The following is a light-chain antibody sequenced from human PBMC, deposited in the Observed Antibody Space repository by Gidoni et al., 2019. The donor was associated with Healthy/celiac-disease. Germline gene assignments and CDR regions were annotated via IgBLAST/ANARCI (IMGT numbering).Light chain of an antibody. J-gene: IGKJ1*01. CDR1: QSVSSSY. CDR2: GAS. CDR3: QQYGSSP. Sequence: EMVWTQSPGTLSLSPGERATLSCRASQSVSSSYLDWYQQKPGQAPRLLIYGASSRAAGIPDRFSGSGSGTDFTLTISRLEPDDFAVYYCQQYGSSPFGQGTKVEIK. V-gene: IGKV3-20*01.